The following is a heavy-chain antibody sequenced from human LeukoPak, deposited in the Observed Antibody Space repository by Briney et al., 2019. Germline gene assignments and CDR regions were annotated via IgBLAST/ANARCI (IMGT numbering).Heavy chain of an antibody. Sequence: SETLSLTCTVSGGSISSSSYYWGWLRQPPGKGLEWIGSICYSGNTYFYPPLKSRVTISVDTSKNQFSLKLSTVTAADTAVYYCARQSYYYDSSGYYRVDAFDIWGQGTMVTVSS. CDR3: ARQSYYYDSSGYYRVDAFDI. D-gene: IGHD3-22*01. V-gene: IGHV4-39*01. J-gene: IGHJ3*02. CDR2: ICYSGNT. CDR1: GGSISSSSYY.